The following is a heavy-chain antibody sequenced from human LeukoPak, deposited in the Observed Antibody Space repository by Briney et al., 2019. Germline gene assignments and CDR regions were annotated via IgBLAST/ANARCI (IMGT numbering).Heavy chain of an antibody. CDR1: GFTVSSNY. CDR3: ARVIDSSSYYYYYMDV. D-gene: IGHD3-22*01. J-gene: IGHJ6*03. Sequence: PGGSLRLSCAASGFTVSSNYMSWVRQAPGKGLEWVSVIYSGGSTYYADSVKGRFTISRDNSKNTLYLQMNSLRAEDTAVYYCARVIDSSSYYYYYMDVWGKGTTVTISS. V-gene: IGHV3-66*01. CDR2: IYSGGST.